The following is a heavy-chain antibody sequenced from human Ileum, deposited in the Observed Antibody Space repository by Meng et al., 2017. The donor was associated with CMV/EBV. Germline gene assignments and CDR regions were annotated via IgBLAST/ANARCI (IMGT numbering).Heavy chain of an antibody. CDR1: GGSITSGNYY. V-gene: IGHV4-30-4*08. CDR3: VRQVVAASFDY. CDR2: IYYSGSP. D-gene: IGHD2-15*01. Sequence: QGQLQGSGPGLVKPSQTLSLTCTVSGGSITSGNYYWSWIRQPPGRGLEWIGYIYYSGSPYYKPSLKSRVTISLDTSKNQFSLNLRSVTATDSAVYYCVRQVVAASFDYWGQGALVTVSS. J-gene: IGHJ4*02.